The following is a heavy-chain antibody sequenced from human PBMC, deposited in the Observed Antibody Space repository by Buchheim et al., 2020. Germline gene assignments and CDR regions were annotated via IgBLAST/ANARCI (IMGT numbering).Heavy chain of an antibody. Sequence: EVQLVESGGGLVQPGGSLRLSCVASGFTFSAYDMHWVRQATGKGLEWVSAIGIAGATYYSGSVKGRFTISRENAKNSLYLQMNNLRAGDSAVYYCTREGRGTHDYYGVHVWGQGTT. V-gene: IGHV3-13*04. D-gene: IGHD5-12*01. CDR2: IGIAGAT. CDR3: TREGRGTHDYYGVHV. J-gene: IGHJ6*02. CDR1: GFTFSAYD.